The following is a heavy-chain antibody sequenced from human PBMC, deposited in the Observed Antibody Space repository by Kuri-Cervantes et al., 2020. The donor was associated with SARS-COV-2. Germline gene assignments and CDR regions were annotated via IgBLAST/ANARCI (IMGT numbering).Heavy chain of an antibody. V-gene: IGHV4-39*07. CDR2: IYYSGST. Sequence: LETLSLTCTVSGGSISSYYWGWIRQPPGKGLEWIGSIYYSGSTYYNPSLKSRVTISVDTSKNQFSLKLSSVTAADTAVYYCAREDAVPAARPDYWGQGTLVTVSS. J-gene: IGHJ4*02. CDR3: AREDAVPAARPDY. CDR1: GGSISSYY. D-gene: IGHD2-2*01.